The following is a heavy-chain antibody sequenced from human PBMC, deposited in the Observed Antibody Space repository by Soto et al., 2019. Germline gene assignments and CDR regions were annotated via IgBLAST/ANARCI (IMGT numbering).Heavy chain of an antibody. D-gene: IGHD3-16*01. CDR2: ISGSGSTI. V-gene: IGHV3-11*01. Sequence: PGGSLRLSCVTSGFTFSDYYMNWIRQAPGKRLEWVSYISGSGSTIYYADSVKGRFTISRDSAKNSLYLQMNRLRAEDAAVYYCARLGRGTSKPKLPFYYYALDVWGQGTTVTVSS. CDR1: GFTFSDYY. CDR3: ARLGRGTSKPKLPFYYYALDV. J-gene: IGHJ6*02.